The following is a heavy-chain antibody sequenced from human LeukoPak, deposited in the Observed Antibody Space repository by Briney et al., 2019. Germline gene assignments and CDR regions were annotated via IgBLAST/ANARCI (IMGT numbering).Heavy chain of an antibody. V-gene: IGHV4-4*09. CDR2: IYSSVST. Sequence: PSETLSLTCTVSGDSINDHYWSWIRQPPGEGVEWIGYIYSSVSTNYNPSLKSRVTISIDTSKSQFSLKLTSVAAADTGVYNCVRQRCSGNTCYRVDQLYYMDVWGKGTTVTVSS. CDR1: GDSINDHY. D-gene: IGHD2-15*01. J-gene: IGHJ6*03. CDR3: VRQRCSGNTCYRVDQLYYMDV.